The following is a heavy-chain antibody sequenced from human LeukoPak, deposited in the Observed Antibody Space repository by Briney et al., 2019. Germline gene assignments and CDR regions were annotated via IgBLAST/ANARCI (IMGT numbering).Heavy chain of an antibody. CDR1: GYTFTGYY. CDR2: INPNSGGT. D-gene: IGHD1-1*01. Sequence: GASVKVSCKASGYTFTGYYMHWVRQAPGQGLEWMGWINPNSGGTNYAQKFQGRVTMTRDTSISTAYMELSRLRSDDTAVYYCARTGVPYNWNDGGDFDYWGQGTLVTVSS. V-gene: IGHV1-2*02. J-gene: IGHJ4*02. CDR3: ARTGVPYNWNDGGDFDY.